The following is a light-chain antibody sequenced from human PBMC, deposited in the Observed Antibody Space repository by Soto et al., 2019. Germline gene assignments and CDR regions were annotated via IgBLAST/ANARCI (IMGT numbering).Light chain of an antibody. CDR1: QSISSY. V-gene: IGKV1-39*01. CDR2: AAS. J-gene: IGKJ5*01. CDR3: QQYNSYYT. Sequence: DIQMTQSPSSLSATVGARVTITCRASQSISSYLNWYQQKPGKAPKLLIYAASSLQSGVPSRLSGSGSGTEFTLTISSLQPDDFATYYCQQYNSYYTFGQGTRLEIK.